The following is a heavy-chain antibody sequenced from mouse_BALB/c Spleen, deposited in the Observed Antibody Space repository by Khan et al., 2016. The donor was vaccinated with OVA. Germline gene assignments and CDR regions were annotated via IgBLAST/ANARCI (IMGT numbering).Heavy chain of an antibody. Sequence: EVELVESGGGLVKPGGSLKLSCAASGFTFSSYFMSWVRQTPEKRLEWVATISSAGSYTYYPDSVKGRFTISRDNAKNTLYLQMSSLKSEDTAMYYCTRGRHGNYGGWFAYWGQGTLVTVSA. CDR1: GFTFSSYF. CDR2: ISSAGSYT. J-gene: IGHJ3*01. D-gene: IGHD2-1*01. V-gene: IGHV5-6-4*01. CDR3: TRGRHGNYGGWFAY.